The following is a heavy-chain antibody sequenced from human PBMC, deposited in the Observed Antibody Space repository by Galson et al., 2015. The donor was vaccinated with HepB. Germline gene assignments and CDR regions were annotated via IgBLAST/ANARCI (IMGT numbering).Heavy chain of an antibody. J-gene: IGHJ4*02. CDR3: ARVGGYSYGYFGGGYFDY. CDR1: GGSISTNNFS. V-gene: IGHV4-30-2*01. CDR2: IYHSGRT. Sequence: LSLTCAVSGGSISTNNFSWTWIRQPPGKGLEWIGYIYHSGRTYYNPSLKSRVTISADRSKNQFSLRLNSVTAADTAVYYCARVGGYSYGYFGGGYFDYWGQGTLVTVSS. D-gene: IGHD5-18*01.